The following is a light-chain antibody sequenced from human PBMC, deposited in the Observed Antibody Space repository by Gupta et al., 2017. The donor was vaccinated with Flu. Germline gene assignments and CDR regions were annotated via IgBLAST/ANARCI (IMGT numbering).Light chain of an antibody. CDR3: QQYNIYPVT. J-gene: IGKJ2*01. V-gene: IGKV1-5*03. CDR2: KAS. Sequence: DIQMTQSPSTLSASVGDRITITCWASQTISNWLAWYQQKPGRAPKLLIYKASSLKSGVPSRFSGSRSGTEFTLTISSLQPDDFATYYCQQYNIYPVTFGQGTKLEIK. CDR1: QTISNW.